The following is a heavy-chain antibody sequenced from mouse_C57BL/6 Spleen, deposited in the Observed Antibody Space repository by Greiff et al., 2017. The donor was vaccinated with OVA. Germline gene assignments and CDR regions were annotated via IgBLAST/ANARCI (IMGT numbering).Heavy chain of an antibody. J-gene: IGHJ1*03. Sequence: VKLMESGPELVKPGASVKISCKASGYAFSSSWMNWVKQRPGKGLEWIGRIYPGDGDTNYNGKFKGKATLTADKSSSTAYMQLSSLTSEDSAVYFCARWGVGWYFDVWGTGTTVTVSS. CDR3: ARWGVGWYFDV. V-gene: IGHV1-82*01. CDR2: IYPGDGDT. CDR1: GYAFSSSW. D-gene: IGHD1-1*02.